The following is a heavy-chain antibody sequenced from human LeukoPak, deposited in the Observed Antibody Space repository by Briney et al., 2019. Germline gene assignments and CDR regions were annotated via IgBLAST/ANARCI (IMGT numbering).Heavy chain of an antibody. CDR3: ARGGNIVVVVAATTYDY. Sequence: SDTLSLTCPVYAGSFSGYYWSGIRQPPGKGLEWMGEINHSGSTNYNPSLKSRFTISVATSKTQFYLKLSSVAAAATAVYYCARGGNIVVVVAATTYDYWGQGTLVTVSS. CDR2: INHSGST. J-gene: IGHJ4*02. V-gene: IGHV4-34*01. CDR1: AGSFSGYY. D-gene: IGHD2-15*01.